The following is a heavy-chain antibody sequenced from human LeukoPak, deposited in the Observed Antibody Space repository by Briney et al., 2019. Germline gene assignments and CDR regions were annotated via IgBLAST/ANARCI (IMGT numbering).Heavy chain of an antibody. J-gene: IGHJ5*02. CDR2: IYYSGST. V-gene: IGHV4-31*03. CDR1: GGSISSGGYY. D-gene: IGHD4-11*01. Sequence: PSQTLSLTCTVSGGSISSGGYYWSWIRQHPGKGLEWIGYIYYSGSTYYNPSLKSRVTISVDTSKNQFSLKLSSVTAADTAVYYCARDDYSNGYNWFDPWGQGTLVTVSS. CDR3: ARDDYSNGYNWFDP.